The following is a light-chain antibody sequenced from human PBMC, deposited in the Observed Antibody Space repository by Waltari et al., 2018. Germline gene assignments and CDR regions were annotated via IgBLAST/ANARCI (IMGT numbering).Light chain of an antibody. CDR2: KDT. Sequence: SYELTQPPSVSVSPGQTAPITSTGDALTRQSAHWYRQKAGQAPPLAMYKDTEWPSGTPRRFSGSSSGTTVALTISGAQAEDEADYYCQSAAYDGSYHVLFGGGTKLTVL. V-gene: IGLV3-25*03. J-gene: IGLJ2*01. CDR1: ALTRQS. CDR3: QSAAYDGSYHVL.